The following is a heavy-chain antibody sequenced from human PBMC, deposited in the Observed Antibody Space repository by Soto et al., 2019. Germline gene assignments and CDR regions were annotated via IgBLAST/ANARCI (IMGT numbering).Heavy chain of an antibody. J-gene: IGHJ5*02. CDR3: AREGDTSNDGFEL. D-gene: IGHD1-1*01. CDR1: AESLSGFY. CDR2: ISQSGNS. V-gene: IGHV4-34*01. Sequence: SETLSLTCAVYAESLSGFYWSWIRQAPGKGLEWIGEISQSGNSRYNPSLKSRFTMSVDSPKNQFSLNLSSVTAADTALYYCAREGDTSNDGFELWGQGTPVTVSS.